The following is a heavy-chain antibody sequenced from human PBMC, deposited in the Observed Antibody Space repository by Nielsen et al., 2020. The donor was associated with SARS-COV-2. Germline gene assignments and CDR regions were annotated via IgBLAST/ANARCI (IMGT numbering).Heavy chain of an antibody. CDR1: GYSISSGYY. Sequence: GSLRLSCTVSGYSISSGYYWGWIRQPPGKGLEWIGSIYHSGSTYYNPSLKSRVTISVDTSKNQFSLKLSSVTAADTAVYYCARSIAVAGTIWYFDLWGRGTLVTVSS. J-gene: IGHJ2*01. CDR3: ARSIAVAGTIWYFDL. V-gene: IGHV4-38-2*02. D-gene: IGHD6-19*01. CDR2: IYHSGST.